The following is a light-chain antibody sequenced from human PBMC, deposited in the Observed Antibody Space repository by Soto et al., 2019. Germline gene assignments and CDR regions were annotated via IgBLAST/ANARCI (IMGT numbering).Light chain of an antibody. V-gene: IGLV1-44*01. CDR3: ASWDDSVNGLV. CDR1: NSNIGSNI. CDR2: GNS. Sequence: QSVLTQPPSASGTPGQRVTISCSGGNSNIGSNIVNWYQQLPGTAPRLLIYGNSQRPSGVTDRFSGSKSGTSASLAISGLHSEDEADYCCASWDDSVNGLVFGGGTKVTV. J-gene: IGLJ3*02.